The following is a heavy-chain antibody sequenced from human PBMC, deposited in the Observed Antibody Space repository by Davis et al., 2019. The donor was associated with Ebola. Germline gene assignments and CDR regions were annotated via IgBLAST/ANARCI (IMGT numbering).Heavy chain of an antibody. CDR2: IRTYDGNT. CDR1: GYTFVNYG. CDR3: ARGEGAPDF. J-gene: IGHJ4*02. D-gene: IGHD1-26*01. Sequence: AASVKVSCKASGYTFVNYGITWVRQAPGQSLEWRGWIRTYDGNTNYAQKVQDRVTMTTDTSTTTVFMELTNLRFDDTAMYWCARGEGAPDFWGQGTLVTVSS. V-gene: IGHV1-18*04.